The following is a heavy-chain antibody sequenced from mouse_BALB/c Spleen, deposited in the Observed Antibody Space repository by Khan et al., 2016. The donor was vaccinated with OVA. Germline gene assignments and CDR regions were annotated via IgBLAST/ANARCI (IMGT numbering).Heavy chain of an antibody. CDR2: INPSTGYT. CDR3: ARRGLRWDFDY. J-gene: IGHJ2*01. D-gene: IGHD1-1*01. V-gene: IGHV1-7*01. CDR1: GYTFTSYW. Sequence: QVQLKQSGAELAKPGASVKMSCKASGYTFTSYWMNWVKQRPGQGLEWIGYINPSTGYTEYNQKFKDKATLTADKSSSTAYMQLSSLTSEDSAVDYCARRGLRWDFDYWGQGTTLTVSS.